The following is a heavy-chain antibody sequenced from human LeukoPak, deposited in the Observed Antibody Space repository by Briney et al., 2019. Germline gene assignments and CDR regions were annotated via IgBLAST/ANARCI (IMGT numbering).Heavy chain of an antibody. Sequence: PGGSLRLSCAASGFTFSSYGMHWVRQAPGKGLEWVAFIRYDGSNKYYADSVKGRFTISRDNSKNTLFLQMNSLRAEDTAVYYCAKDRVSGWPGGGFDYWGQGTLVTVSS. D-gene: IGHD6-19*01. J-gene: IGHJ4*02. CDR2: IRYDGSNK. CDR1: GFTFSSYG. CDR3: AKDRVSGWPGGGFDY. V-gene: IGHV3-30*02.